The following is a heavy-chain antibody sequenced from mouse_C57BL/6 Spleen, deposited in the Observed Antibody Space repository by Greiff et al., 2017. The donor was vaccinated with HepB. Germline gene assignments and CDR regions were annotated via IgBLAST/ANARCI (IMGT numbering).Heavy chain of an antibody. CDR3: ASPRLRFDY. CDR1: GYSFTGYY. CDR2: INPSTGGT. Sequence: EVQLQQSGPELVKPGASVKISCKASGYSFTGYYMNWVKQSPEKSLEWIGEINPSTGGTTYNQKFKAKATLTVDKSSSTAYMQLKSLTSDDSAVYYCASPRLRFDYWGQGTTLTVAS. D-gene: IGHD3-2*02. J-gene: IGHJ2*01. V-gene: IGHV1-42*01.